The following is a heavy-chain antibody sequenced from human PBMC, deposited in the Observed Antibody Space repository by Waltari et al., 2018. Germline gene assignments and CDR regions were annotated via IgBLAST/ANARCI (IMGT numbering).Heavy chain of an antibody. V-gene: IGHV4-34*01. Sequence: QVQLQQWGAGLLKPSETLSLTCAVYGGSFSGYYWSWIRQPPGKGREWIGEINHSGSTSYNPSLKRRVTISVDTSKNQCSLKLSSVTAADTAVYYCARGTYYYGSGSRTPPFGYWGQGTLVTVSS. D-gene: IGHD3-10*01. J-gene: IGHJ4*02. CDR3: ARGTYYYGSGSRTPPFGY. CDR2: INHSGST. CDR1: GGSFSGYY.